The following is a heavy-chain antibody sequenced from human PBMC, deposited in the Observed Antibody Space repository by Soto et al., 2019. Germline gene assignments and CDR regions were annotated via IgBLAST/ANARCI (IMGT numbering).Heavy chain of an antibody. CDR1: GFTFSGSA. J-gene: IGHJ4*02. V-gene: IGHV3-73*02. CDR2: IRNKANNYAT. Sequence: EVQLVESGGGLVQPGGSLKLSCAASGFTFSGSAMHWVHQASGKGLEWVGRIRNKANNYATAYAVSVKGRFTISRDDSRNTAYLQMNSLKTEDTAVYYCARGVYDFWSGHPKGLDYWGQGTVVTVSS. D-gene: IGHD3-3*01. CDR3: ARGVYDFWSGHPKGLDY.